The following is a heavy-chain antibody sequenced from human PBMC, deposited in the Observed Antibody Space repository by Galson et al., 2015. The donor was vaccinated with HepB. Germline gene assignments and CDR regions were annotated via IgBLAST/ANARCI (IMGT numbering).Heavy chain of an antibody. CDR3: AKDPVVPAAIRQLFDPRAVSEGGY. Sequence: SLRLSCAASGFTFSSNAMSWVRQAPGKGLEWVSAISGSGGSTYYADSVKGRFTISRDNSKNTLYLQMNSLRAEDTAVYYCAKDPVVPAAIRQLFDPRAVSEGGYWGQGTLVNVSS. V-gene: IGHV3-23*01. J-gene: IGHJ4*02. D-gene: IGHD2-2*02. CDR2: ISGSGGST. CDR1: GFTFSSNA.